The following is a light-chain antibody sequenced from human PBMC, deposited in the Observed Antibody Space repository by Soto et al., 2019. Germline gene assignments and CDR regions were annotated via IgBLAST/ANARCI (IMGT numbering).Light chain of an antibody. CDR1: QRIGYW. V-gene: IGKV1-5*01. Sequence: DIQMTHSPSRLSATVGDRVTITFRASQRIGYWLAWYQQKPGKAPNLLSYAASTLETGVPSRFSGSGYGTEFTLTIASLQPDDSASYYCQPYNSFSKTFGRGTKVEIK. J-gene: IGKJ4*02. CDR2: AAS. CDR3: QPYNSFSKT.